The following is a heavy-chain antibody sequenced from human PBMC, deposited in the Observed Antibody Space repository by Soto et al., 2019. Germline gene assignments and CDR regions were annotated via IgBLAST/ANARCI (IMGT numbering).Heavy chain of an antibody. V-gene: IGHV4-39*01. CDR3: ARLTGPHYANWFDP. J-gene: IGHJ5*02. CDR1: GGSISSSSYY. D-gene: IGHD1-20*01. CDR2: IYYSGST. Sequence: PSETLSLTCTVSGGSISSSSYYWGWIRQPPGKGLEWIGSIYYSGSTYYNPSLKSRVTISVDTSKNQFSLKLSSVTAADTPVYYCARLTGPHYANWFDPWGQGTLVTVSS.